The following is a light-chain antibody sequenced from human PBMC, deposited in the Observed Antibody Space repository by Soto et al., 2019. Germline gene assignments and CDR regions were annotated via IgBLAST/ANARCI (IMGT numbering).Light chain of an antibody. J-gene: IGKJ5*01. CDR2: AAS. CDR3: QQSYGTPII. V-gene: IGKV1-39*01. CDR1: QSISNY. Sequence: DIQMTQSPFSLSAPVGDRVTITCRASQSISNYLNWYQQKQGKAPKLLIYAASTLQSGVPSRFSGSGSGTDFTLTISSRQPEDSATYYCQQSYGTPIIFGQRTRLDIK.